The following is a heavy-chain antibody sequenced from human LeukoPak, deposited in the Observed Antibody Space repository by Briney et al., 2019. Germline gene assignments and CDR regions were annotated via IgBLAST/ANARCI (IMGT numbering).Heavy chain of an antibody. CDR1: GDSISSGSYC. CDR2: VHYRGST. CDR3: ARRGRLWPDFDY. J-gene: IGHJ4*02. Sequence: PSETLSLTCTVSGDSISSGSYCWGWIRQPPGKGLEWIGSVHYRGSTYYNPSLKSRVTISIDTSKNQFSLKLSSVTAADTAVYYCARRGRLWPDFDYWGQGTLVTVSS. V-gene: IGHV4-39*01. D-gene: IGHD5-18*01.